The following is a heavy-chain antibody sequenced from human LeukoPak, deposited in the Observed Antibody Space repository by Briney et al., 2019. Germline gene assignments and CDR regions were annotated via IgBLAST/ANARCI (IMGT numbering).Heavy chain of an antibody. CDR1: GFTFDDYT. V-gene: IGHV3-43*01. J-gene: IGHJ4*02. Sequence: PGGSLRLSCAASGFTFDDYTMHWVRQAPGKGLEWVSLISWDGGSTYYADSVKGRFTISRDNSKNSLYLQMNSLRTEDTALYYCAKDFQRLRLLSPFDYWGQGTLVTVSS. D-gene: IGHD5-12*01. CDR3: AKDFQRLRLLSPFDY. CDR2: ISWDGGST.